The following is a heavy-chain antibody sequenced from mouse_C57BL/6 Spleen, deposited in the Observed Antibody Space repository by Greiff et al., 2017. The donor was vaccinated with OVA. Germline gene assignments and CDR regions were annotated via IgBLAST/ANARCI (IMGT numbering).Heavy chain of an antibody. Sequence: EVQLQQSGAELVRPGASVKLSCTASGFNIKDDYMHWVKQRPEQGLEWIGWIDPENGDTEYASKFQGKAPITADTSSNTAYLQLSSLTSEDTAVYYCTTVRITTVVYWYFDVWGTGTTVTVSS. V-gene: IGHV14-4*01. CDR1: GFNIKDDY. D-gene: IGHD1-1*01. CDR2: IDPENGDT. J-gene: IGHJ1*03. CDR3: TTVRITTVVYWYFDV.